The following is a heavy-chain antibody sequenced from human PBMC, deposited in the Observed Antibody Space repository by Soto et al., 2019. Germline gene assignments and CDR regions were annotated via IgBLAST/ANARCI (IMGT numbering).Heavy chain of an antibody. D-gene: IGHD6-13*01. CDR1: GYTFTSYA. CDR2: INAGNGNT. CDR3: ARDSGETAYSSSWPTFYYYYYGMDV. J-gene: IGHJ6*02. Sequence: GASVKVSCKASGYTFTSYAMHWVRQAPGQRLEWMGWINAGNGNTKYSQKFQGRVTITRDTSASTAYMELSSLRSEDTAVYYCARDSGETAYSSSWPTFYYYYYGMDVWGQGTTVTVSS. V-gene: IGHV1-3*01.